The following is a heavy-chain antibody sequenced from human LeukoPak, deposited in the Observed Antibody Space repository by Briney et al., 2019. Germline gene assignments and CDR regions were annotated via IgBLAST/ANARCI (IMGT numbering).Heavy chain of an antibody. Sequence: PSETLSLACAVYGGSFSGYYWSWIRQPPGKGLEWIGEINHSGSTNYNPSLKSRVTISVDTSKNQFSLKLSSVTAADTAVYYCASFRPYSSGWYYFDYWGQGILVTVSS. J-gene: IGHJ4*02. D-gene: IGHD6-19*01. CDR1: GGSFSGYY. CDR2: INHSGST. CDR3: ASFRPYSSGWYYFDY. V-gene: IGHV4-34*01.